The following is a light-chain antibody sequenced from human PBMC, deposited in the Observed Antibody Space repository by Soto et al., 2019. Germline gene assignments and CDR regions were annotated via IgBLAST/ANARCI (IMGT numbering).Light chain of an antibody. CDR1: TSDLGIYNY. Sequence: QSVLTQPASVSGSPGQSVTISCTATTSDLGIYNYVSWYQQHPAKAPKLMIYAFSNRPSGVSDRFSGSKSGNTASLTISGLQDEDEADYYCSSYTNNAVVFGGGTKVTVL. J-gene: IGLJ2*01. CDR3: SSYTNNAVV. V-gene: IGLV2-14*03. CDR2: AFS.